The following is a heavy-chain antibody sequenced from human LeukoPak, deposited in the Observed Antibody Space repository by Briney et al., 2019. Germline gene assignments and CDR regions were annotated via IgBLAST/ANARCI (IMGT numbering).Heavy chain of an antibody. J-gene: IGHJ4*02. CDR3: ARDPDLAEIDFDY. CDR2: VYPKRGGT. CDR1: GYTFTDYY. Sequence: ASVKVSCKASGYTFTDYYMHWVRQAPGRGLEWMGWVYPKRGGTEYAQKFQGRVTVTRDTSTSTAYMELSGLSSDDSVMYYCARDPDLAEIDFDYWGQGTLVTVSS. V-gene: IGHV1-2*02. D-gene: IGHD3-22*01.